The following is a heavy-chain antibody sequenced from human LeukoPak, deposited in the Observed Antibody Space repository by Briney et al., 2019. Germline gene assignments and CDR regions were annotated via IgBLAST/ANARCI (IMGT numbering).Heavy chain of an antibody. CDR2: IYYSGST. CDR3: ARDFRGNYGSRGMDV. J-gene: IGHJ6*02. Sequence: ETLSLTCTVSGGSISSYYWSWIRQPPGKGLEWIGYIYYSGSTNYNPSLKSRVTMSIDTSKNQFSLKLSSVTAADTAVYYCARDFRGNYGSRGMDVWGQGTTVTVSS. D-gene: IGHD5-24*01. V-gene: IGHV4-59*01. CDR1: GGSISSYY.